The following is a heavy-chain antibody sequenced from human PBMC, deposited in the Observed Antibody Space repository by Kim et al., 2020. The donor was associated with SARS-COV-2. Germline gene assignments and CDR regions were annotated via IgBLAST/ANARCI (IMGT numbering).Heavy chain of an antibody. D-gene: IGHD4-17*01. V-gene: IGHV1-46*01. J-gene: IGHJ4*02. CDR1: GYTFTSYY. CDR2: INPSGGST. CDR3: ARDPVDYGDMTTGFDY. Sequence: ASVKVSCKASGYTFTSYYMHWVRQAPGQGLEWMGIINPSGGSTSYAQKFQGRVTMTRDTSTSTVYMELSSLRSEDTAVYYCARDPVDYGDMTTGFDYWGQGTLVTVSS.